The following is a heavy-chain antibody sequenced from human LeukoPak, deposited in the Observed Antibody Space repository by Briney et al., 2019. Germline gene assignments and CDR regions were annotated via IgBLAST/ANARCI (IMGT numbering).Heavy chain of an antibody. D-gene: IGHD6-19*01. CDR1: GFTFSSYV. CDR2: ISSGGGTK. J-gene: IGHJ4*02. CDR3: ARDHSSGWYSDYFDY. V-gene: IGHV3-48*03. Sequence: GGSPRLSCAASGFTFSSYVMNWVRQAPGKGLEWVSYISSGGGTKYYADSVKGRFTISRDNSKNTLYLQMNSLRAEDTAVYYCARDHSSGWYSDYFDYWGQGTLVTVSS.